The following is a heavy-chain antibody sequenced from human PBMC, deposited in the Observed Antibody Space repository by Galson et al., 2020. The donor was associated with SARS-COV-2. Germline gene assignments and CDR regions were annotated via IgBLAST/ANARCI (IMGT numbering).Heavy chain of an antibody. CDR2: MHSSGST. V-gene: IGHV4-61*02. D-gene: IGHD2-2*02. Sequence: SETLSLTCTVSGASISSGSYYWSWLRQPAGKGLEWMGRMHSSGSTNYNPSLKSRDTISVDTSKNQFSLKLSSVTAADTAGYYCASSYCPSTGWYRGDYYGMGVWGQGTTVTVSS. CDR1: GASISSGSYY. J-gene: IGHJ6*02. CDR3: ASSYCPSTGWYRGDYYGMGV.